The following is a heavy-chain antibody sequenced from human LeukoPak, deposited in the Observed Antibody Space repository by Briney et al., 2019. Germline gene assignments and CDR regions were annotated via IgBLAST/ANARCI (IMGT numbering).Heavy chain of an antibody. CDR3: AKTLVYGVAAAGTYYYYDMDV. CDR1: GFTFSSYS. J-gene: IGHJ6*02. V-gene: IGHV3-48*01. CDR2: ISSSSSTI. Sequence: PGGSLRLSCAASGFTFSSYSMNWVRQAPGKGLEWVSYISSSSSTIYYADSVKGRFTISRDNSKNTLYLQMNSLRAEDTAVYYCAKTLVYGVAAAGTYYYYDMDVWGQGTTVTVSS. D-gene: IGHD6-13*01.